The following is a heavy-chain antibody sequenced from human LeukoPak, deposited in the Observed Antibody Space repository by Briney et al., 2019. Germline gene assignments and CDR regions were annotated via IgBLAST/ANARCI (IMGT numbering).Heavy chain of an antibody. D-gene: IGHD3-9*01. Sequence: PSETLSLTCTVSGGSISSSSYYWGWIRQPPGKGLEWIGSIYYSGSTYYNPSLKSRVTISVDTSKNQFSLKLSSVTAADTAVYYCARVSDILTGYYSPPLPPFFDYWGQGTLVTVSS. CDR1: GGSISSSSYY. V-gene: IGHV4-39*07. CDR3: ARVSDILTGYYSPPLPPFFDY. CDR2: IYYSGST. J-gene: IGHJ4*02.